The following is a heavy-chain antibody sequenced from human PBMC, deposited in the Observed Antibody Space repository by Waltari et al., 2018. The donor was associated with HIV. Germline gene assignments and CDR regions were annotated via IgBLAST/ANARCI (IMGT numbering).Heavy chain of an antibody. V-gene: IGHV3-30*01. CDR2: ISRDGSSK. Sequence: QVQLVESGGGLVQPGGSLRLSCAVSGFLFRAFAIHWVRQAPGKGLEWVAVISRDGSSKYYADSVQGRFTISRDNSKNSLHLHMNSLRPKDTAVYYCAREGIVAAPFDFWGLGTLVTVSS. CDR1: GFLFRAFA. CDR3: AREGIVAAPFDF. D-gene: IGHD2-15*01. J-gene: IGHJ4*02.